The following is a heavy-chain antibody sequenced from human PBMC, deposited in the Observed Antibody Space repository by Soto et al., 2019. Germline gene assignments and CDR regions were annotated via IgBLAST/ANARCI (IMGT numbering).Heavy chain of an antibody. D-gene: IGHD2-15*01. CDR2: ISGSGGST. Sequence: PGGSLRLSCAASGFTFSSYAMSWVRQAPGKGLEWVSAISGSGGSTYYADSVKGRFTISRDNSKNTLYLQMNSLRAEDTAVYYCANEDEGYCSGGSCPLFDYWGQGTLVTVSS. V-gene: IGHV3-23*01. CDR3: ANEDEGYCSGGSCPLFDY. J-gene: IGHJ4*02. CDR1: GFTFSSYA.